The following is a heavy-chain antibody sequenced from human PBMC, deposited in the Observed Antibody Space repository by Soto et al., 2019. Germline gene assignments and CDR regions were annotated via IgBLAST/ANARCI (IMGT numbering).Heavy chain of an antibody. CDR1: GGSISSYY. D-gene: IGHD3-3*01. CDR2: IYYSGST. CDR3: ASSGWTIVGVVISQTIDY. V-gene: IGHV4-59*01. Sequence: SETLSLTCTVSGGSISSYYWSWIRQPPGKGLEWIGYIYYSGSTNYNPSLKSRVTISVDTSKNQFSLKLSSVTAADTAVYYCASSGWTIVGVVISQTIDYWGQGTLVTVSS. J-gene: IGHJ4*02.